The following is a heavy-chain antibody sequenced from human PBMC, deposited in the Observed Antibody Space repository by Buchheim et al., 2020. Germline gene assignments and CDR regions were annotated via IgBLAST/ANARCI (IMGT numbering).Heavy chain of an antibody. CDR1: GGSISSGGYS. J-gene: IGHJ4*02. CDR2: IYHSGST. D-gene: IGHD3-16*02. CDR3: ARGEQDYVWESYRLDY. V-gene: IGHV4-30-2*01. Sequence: QLQLQESGSGLVKPSQTLSLTCAVSGGSISSGGYSWSWIRQPPGKGLEWIGYIYHSGSTYYNPSLKSRVTISVDRSKNQFSLEMSSVTAANTAVYYYARGEQDYVWESYRLDYWGQGTL.